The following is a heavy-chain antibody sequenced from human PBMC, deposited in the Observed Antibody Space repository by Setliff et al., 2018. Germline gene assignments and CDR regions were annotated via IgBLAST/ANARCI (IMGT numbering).Heavy chain of an antibody. Sequence: LRLSCAASGSIFDDYGMGWVRQVPGKELEWVSGINWNGGSTSYADSVKGRFTISRDNAKNSLYLQMNSLRVEDTAFFYCARVGPSQGIAVATYFFDYWGQGTLVTVSS. CDR1: GSIFDDYG. D-gene: IGHD6-19*01. V-gene: IGHV3-20*04. CDR3: ARVGPSQGIAVATYFFDY. J-gene: IGHJ4*02. CDR2: INWNGGST.